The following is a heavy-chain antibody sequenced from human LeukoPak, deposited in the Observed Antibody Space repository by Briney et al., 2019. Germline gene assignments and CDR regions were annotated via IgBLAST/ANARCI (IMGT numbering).Heavy chain of an antibody. J-gene: IGHJ5*02. CDR2: ISNSGRT. CDR3: ARDRRGMIAAAGNWFDP. Sequence: SETLSLTCTVSGASISESGYYWGWIRQSPGNSLEWIGSISNSGRTHYNPSLKSRVTISVDTSKNQFSLKLSSVTAADTAVYYCARDRRGMIAAAGNWFDPWGQGTLVTVSS. D-gene: IGHD6-13*01. CDR1: GASISESGYY. V-gene: IGHV4-39*07.